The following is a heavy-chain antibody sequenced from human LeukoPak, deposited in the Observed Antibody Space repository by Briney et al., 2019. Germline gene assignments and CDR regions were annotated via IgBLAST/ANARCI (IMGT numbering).Heavy chain of an antibody. CDR2: ISSSSYI. J-gene: IGHJ4*02. CDR1: GFTFSSYS. D-gene: IGHD1-7*01. CDR3: ARVDNWNLPDY. Sequence: GGSLRLSCAASGFTFSSYSMNWVRQAPGKGLEWVSSISSSSYIYYADSVKGRFTISRDNAKNSLYLQMNSLRAEDTAVYYCARVDNWNLPDYWGQGTLVTVSS. V-gene: IGHV3-21*01.